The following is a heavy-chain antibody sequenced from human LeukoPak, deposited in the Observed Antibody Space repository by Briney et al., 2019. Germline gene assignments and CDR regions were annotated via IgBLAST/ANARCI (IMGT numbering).Heavy chain of an antibody. Sequence: NPSETLSLTCNVSGASISNKFWSWIRHPPGKGLEWIGYISYTGTTNYNPSLQSRVTISVDTSINQLSLRVTSMTAADTAVYYCARDTSGYYGRYESWGQGILVTVSS. V-gene: IGHV4-59*01. CDR2: ISYTGTT. CDR3: ARDTSGYYGRYES. J-gene: IGHJ4*02. CDR1: GASISNKF. D-gene: IGHD3-3*01.